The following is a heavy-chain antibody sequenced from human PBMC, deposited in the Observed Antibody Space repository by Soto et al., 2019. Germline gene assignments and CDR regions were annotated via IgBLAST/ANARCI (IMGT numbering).Heavy chain of an antibody. CDR2: ISSSSSTI. V-gene: IGHV3-48*02. Sequence: GGSLRLSCAASGFTFSSYSMNWVRQAPGKGLEWVSYISSSSSTIYYADSVKGRFTISRDNAKNSLYLQMNSLRDEDTAVYYCARDLFPYYYDSSGYYRPVYYGMDVWGQGTTVTSP. D-gene: IGHD3-22*01. CDR1: GFTFSSYS. J-gene: IGHJ6*02. CDR3: ARDLFPYYYDSSGYYRPVYYGMDV.